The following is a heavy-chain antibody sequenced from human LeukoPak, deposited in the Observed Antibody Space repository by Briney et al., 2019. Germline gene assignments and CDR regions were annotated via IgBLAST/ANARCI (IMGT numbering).Heavy chain of an antibody. Sequence: SETLSLTCSVSGGSISRSSYYWGWIRQPPGKGLEWIGSIYYSGSTYYNPSLKSRVTISVDTSKKQFSLKLSSVTAADTAVYYCASGPRPFDYWGQGTLVTVSS. CDR3: ASGPRPFDY. J-gene: IGHJ4*02. CDR1: GGSISRSSYY. V-gene: IGHV4-39*01. CDR2: IYYSGST.